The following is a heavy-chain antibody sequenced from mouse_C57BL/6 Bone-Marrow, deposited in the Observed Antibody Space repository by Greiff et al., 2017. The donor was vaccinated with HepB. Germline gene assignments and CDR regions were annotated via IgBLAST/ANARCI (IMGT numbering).Heavy chain of an antibody. Sequence: VQLQQSGPELVKPGASVKIPCKASGYTFTDYNMDWVKQSHGKSLEWIGDINPNNGGTIYNQKFKGKATLTVDKSSSTAYMELRSLTSEDTAVYYCARQGSKAWFAYWGQGTLVTVSA. J-gene: IGHJ3*01. CDR1: GYTFTDYN. CDR3: ARQGSKAWFAY. CDR2: INPNNGGT. V-gene: IGHV1-18*01.